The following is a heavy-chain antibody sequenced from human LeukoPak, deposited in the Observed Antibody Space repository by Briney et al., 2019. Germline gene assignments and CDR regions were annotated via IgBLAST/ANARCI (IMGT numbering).Heavy chain of an antibody. CDR1: GFYLRRYW. J-gene: IGHJ4*02. CDR3: ASRPGDY. D-gene: IGHD3-10*01. V-gene: IGHV3-7*03. Sequence: GGSLRLSCAASGFYLRRYWMSWVRQAPGKGLEWVANIGKDGTGNHYADSVKGRFTISRDNAKNSLYLQMNSLRAEDTALYYCASRPGDYWGQGTLVTVSS. CDR2: IGKDGTGN.